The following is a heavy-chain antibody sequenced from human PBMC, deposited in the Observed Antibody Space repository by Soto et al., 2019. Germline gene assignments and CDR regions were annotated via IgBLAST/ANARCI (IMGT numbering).Heavy chain of an antibody. Sequence: EVQLLESGGGLVQPGGYLRLSCAASGFTFSTYAMSWVRQAPGKGLEWVSGIVGNGGGISYADSVKGRFTISRHNSNNMLYTQIHSLIAEDTKVDYCAKDRQPNVRCLFANWGKVNMVTGS. V-gene: IGHV3-23*01. D-gene: IGHD3-16*01. CDR3: AKDRQPNVRCLFAN. J-gene: IGHJ4*02. CDR2: IVGNGGGI. CDR1: GFTFSTYA.